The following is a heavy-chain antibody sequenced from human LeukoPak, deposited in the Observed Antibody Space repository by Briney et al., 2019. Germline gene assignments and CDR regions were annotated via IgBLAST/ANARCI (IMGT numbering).Heavy chain of an antibody. CDR3: ARAIAVAARRYYYYGMDV. D-gene: IGHD6-19*01. CDR2: ISSSSSYI. J-gene: IGHJ6*02. Sequence: PGGSLRLSCAASEFTFSSYSMNWVRQAPGKGLEWVSSISSSSSYIYYADSVKGRFTISRDNAKNSLYLQMNSLRAEDTAVYYCARAIAVAARRYYYYGMDVWGQGTTVTVSS. V-gene: IGHV3-21*01. CDR1: EFTFSSYS.